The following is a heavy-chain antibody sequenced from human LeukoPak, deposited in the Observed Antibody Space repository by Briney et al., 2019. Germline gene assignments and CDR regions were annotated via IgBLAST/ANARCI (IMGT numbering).Heavy chain of an antibody. CDR1: GGSISSYY. J-gene: IGHJ3*01. CDR3: ARVSSSGWNDAFDF. D-gene: IGHD6-19*01. CDR2: IYYSGST. V-gene: IGHV4-59*01. Sequence: SETLSLTCTVSGGSISSYYWSWIRQPPGKGLEWIGYIYYSGSTNYNPSLKSRVTISVDTSKNQFSLKLSSVTAADTAVYYCARVSSSGWNDAFDFWGQGTMVTVSS.